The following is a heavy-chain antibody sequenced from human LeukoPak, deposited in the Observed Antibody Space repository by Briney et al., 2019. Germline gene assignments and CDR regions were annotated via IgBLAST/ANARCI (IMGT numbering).Heavy chain of an antibody. V-gene: IGHV4-39*01. Sequence: PSETLSLTCTVSGDSIRSSSFYWAWIRQPPGKGLEWIAMLHYDGTTYYNPSLKSRVSISVDTSMNQFSLKLNSVTAADTAVYYCASQRVWISGWQIDSWGQGTLVTVSS. CDR2: LHYDGTT. D-gene: IGHD6-19*01. CDR3: ASQRVWISGWQIDS. CDR1: GDSIRSSSFY. J-gene: IGHJ4*02.